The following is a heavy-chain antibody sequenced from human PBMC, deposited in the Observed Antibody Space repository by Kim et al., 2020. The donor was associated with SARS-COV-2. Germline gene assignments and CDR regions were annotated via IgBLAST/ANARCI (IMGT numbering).Heavy chain of an antibody. CDR1: GGTFSSYA. V-gene: IGHV1-69*13. D-gene: IGHD6-6*01. CDR2: IIPIFGTA. J-gene: IGHJ6*02. CDR3: ASLIAARPYYYYGMDV. Sequence: SVKVSCKASGGTFSSYAISWVRQAPGQGLEWMGGIIPIFGTANYAQKFQGRVTITADESTSTAYMELSSLRSEDTAVYYCASLIAARPYYYYGMDVWGQGTTVTVSS.